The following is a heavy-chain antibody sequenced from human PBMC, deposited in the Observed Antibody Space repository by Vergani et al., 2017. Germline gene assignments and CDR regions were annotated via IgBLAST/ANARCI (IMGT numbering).Heavy chain of an antibody. CDR1: GFTFDDYA. CDR3: AKDSRGSIRAPASGIDY. V-gene: IGHV3-9*01. D-gene: IGHD6-13*01. CDR2: INWNSGTI. Sequence: EVQLVESGGGLVQPGRSLRLSCAASGFTFDDYAMHWVRQAPGKGLEWVSGINWNSGTIGYADSVKGRFTISRDNAKNSLYLQMNSLRAEDTALYYCAKDSRGSIRAPASGIDYWGQGTLVTVSS. J-gene: IGHJ4*02.